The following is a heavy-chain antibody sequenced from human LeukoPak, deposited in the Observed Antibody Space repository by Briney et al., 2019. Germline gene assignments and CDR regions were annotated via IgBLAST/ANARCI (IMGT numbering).Heavy chain of an antibody. V-gene: IGHV4-4*07. CDR3: ARGIAVAGRSSHFDY. CDR1: GGSISSHY. D-gene: IGHD6-19*01. CDR2: IYTSGST. Sequence: PSETLSLTCTVSGGSISSHYWSWIRQPAGKGLEWIGRIYTSGSTNYNPSLKSRVTMSVDTSKNQFSLKLSPVTAADTAVYYCARGIAVAGRSSHFDYWGQGTLVTVSS. J-gene: IGHJ4*02.